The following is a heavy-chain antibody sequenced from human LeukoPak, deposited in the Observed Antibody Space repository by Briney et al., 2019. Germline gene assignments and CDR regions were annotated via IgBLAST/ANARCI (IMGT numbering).Heavy chain of an antibody. CDR2: INHSGNT. V-gene: IGHV4-34*01. Sequence: SETLSLTCAVYGGSFSLYYWTWIRQSPGKGLEWIGEINHSGNTNYNPSLKSRVTISVDTSKNQFSLKVTSVTAADTAVCFCARGGRGLDYWGQGTLVTVSS. CDR3: ARGGRGLDY. D-gene: IGHD3-10*01. J-gene: IGHJ4*02. CDR1: GGSFSLYY.